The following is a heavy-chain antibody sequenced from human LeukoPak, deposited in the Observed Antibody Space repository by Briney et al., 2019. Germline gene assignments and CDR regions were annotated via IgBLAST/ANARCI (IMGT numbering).Heavy chain of an antibody. J-gene: IGHJ4*02. CDR2: INHSGST. CDR1: GGSFSGYY. V-gene: IGHV4-34*01. D-gene: IGHD3-3*01. CDR3: AKGSTYHEFWGGYYFDF. Sequence: TSETLSLTCAVYGGSFSGYYWSWIRQPPGKGLEWIGEINHSGSTNYNPSLKSRVTISVDTSKNQLSLKLSSVTAADTAVYFCAKGSTYHEFWGGYYFDFWGQGTLVTVSS.